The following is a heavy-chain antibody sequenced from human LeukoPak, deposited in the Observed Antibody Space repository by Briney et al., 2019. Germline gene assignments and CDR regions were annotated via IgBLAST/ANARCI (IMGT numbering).Heavy chain of an antibody. CDR2: ISSSSSTI. D-gene: IGHD6-19*01. CDR3: ARGVAGNYAYFDY. Sequence: GGSLRLSCAASGFTFSSYSMNWVRQAPGKGLEWVSYISSSSSTIYYADSVKGRFTISRDNAKNSLYLQMNSLRAEDTAVYYCARGVAGNYAYFDYWGQGTLVTVSS. J-gene: IGHJ4*02. V-gene: IGHV3-48*04. CDR1: GFTFSSYS.